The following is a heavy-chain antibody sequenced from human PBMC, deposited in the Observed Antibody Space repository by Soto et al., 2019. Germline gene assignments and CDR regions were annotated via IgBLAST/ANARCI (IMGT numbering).Heavy chain of an antibody. V-gene: IGHV4-31*03. D-gene: IGHD6-13*01. CDR1: GGSISSGGYY. Sequence: SETLSLTCTVSGGSISSGGYYWSWIRQHPGKGLEWIGYIYYSGSTYYNPSHKSRVTISVDTSKNQFSLKLSSVTAADTAVYYCARDRAAAAGTLGMDVWGQGTTVTVSS. CDR2: IYYSGST. J-gene: IGHJ6*02. CDR3: ARDRAAAAGTLGMDV.